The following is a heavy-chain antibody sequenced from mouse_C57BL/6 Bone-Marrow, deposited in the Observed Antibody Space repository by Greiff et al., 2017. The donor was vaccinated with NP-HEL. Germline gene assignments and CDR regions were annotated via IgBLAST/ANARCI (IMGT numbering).Heavy chain of an antibody. CDR3: AGRGIYYDYPFDY. CDR1: GFTFSSHG. V-gene: IGHV5-6*02. D-gene: IGHD2-4*01. J-gene: IGHJ2*01. Sequence: EVKLMESGGDLVKPGGFLKLSRAASGFTFSSHGMSWVRQTPDKRPEWVATISSGGSYTYYPDSVKGRFTISSDNAKNTLYLQMSSLKSVDTAMYYCAGRGIYYDYPFDYWGQGTTLTVSS. CDR2: ISSGGSYT.